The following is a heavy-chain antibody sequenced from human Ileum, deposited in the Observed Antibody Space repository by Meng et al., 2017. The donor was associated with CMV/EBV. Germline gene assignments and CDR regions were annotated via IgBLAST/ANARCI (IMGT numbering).Heavy chain of an antibody. J-gene: IGHJ4*02. D-gene: IGHD2/OR15-2a*01. V-gene: IGHV3-74*01. Sequence: ASGFTFNNYWMHWVRQAPGEGLVWVSGIDGDGNIIRYADSAKGRFTISRDNAKNTLYLQMNSPRAEDTAVYYCAREVITPGQYFFEYWGQGTLVTVSS. CDR1: GFTFNNYW. CDR3: AREVITPGQYFFEY. CDR2: IDGDGNII.